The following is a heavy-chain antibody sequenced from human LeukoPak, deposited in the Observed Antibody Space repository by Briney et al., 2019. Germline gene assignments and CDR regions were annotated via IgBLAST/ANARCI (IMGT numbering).Heavy chain of an antibody. J-gene: IGHJ3*02. V-gene: IGHV3-23*01. CDR1: GFTVSSYA. CDR3: AKREWDYEGAFDI. Sequence: PGGTLRLSCAASGFTVSSYAMGWVRQAPGKGLEWVAAIGGAGTTYYADSVKGRFTISRDSSRNTLYLQMNSLRAEDTAIYYCAKREWDYEGAFDIWGQGTVVTVSS. D-gene: IGHD1-26*01. CDR2: IGGAGTT.